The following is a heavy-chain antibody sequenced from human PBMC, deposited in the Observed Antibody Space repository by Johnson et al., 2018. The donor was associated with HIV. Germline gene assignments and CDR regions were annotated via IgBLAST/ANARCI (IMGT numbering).Heavy chain of an antibody. J-gene: IGHJ3*02. V-gene: IGHV3-30*04. D-gene: IGHD1-1*01. CDR3: ATVGRTTATAQSGFHM. Sequence: VQLVESGGGVVQPGRSLRLSCVGSGFTFSNYALHCVRQAPGKGLEWVALISYDGNHKNYADSVKGRFTISRDNSKNTLFLQMNSLRPEDTAVYYCATVGRTTATAQSGFHMWGQGTLVTVSS. CDR1: GFTFSNYA. CDR2: ISYDGNHK.